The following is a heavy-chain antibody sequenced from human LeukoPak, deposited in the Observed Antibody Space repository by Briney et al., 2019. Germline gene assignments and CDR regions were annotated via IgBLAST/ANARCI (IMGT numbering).Heavy chain of an antibody. J-gene: IGHJ4*02. CDR2: ISGSGGST. CDR3: AKDTYSSSWYRPNY. CDR1: GFTFSSYA. D-gene: IGHD6-13*01. Sequence: GGSLRLSCAASGFTFSSYAMSWVRQAPGKGLEWVSAISGSGGSTYYADSVKGRFTISRDNSKNTLYLQMSSLRAEDTAVYYCAKDTYSSSWYRPNYWGQGTLVTVSS. V-gene: IGHV3-23*01.